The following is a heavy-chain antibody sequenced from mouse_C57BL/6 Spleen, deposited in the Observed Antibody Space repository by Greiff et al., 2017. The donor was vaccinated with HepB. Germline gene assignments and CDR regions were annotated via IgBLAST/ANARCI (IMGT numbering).Heavy chain of an antibody. J-gene: IGHJ2*01. CDR2: IYPGSGNT. D-gene: IGHD2-4*01. CDR1: GYTFTDYY. Sequence: VQVVESGAELVRPGASVKLSCKASGYTFTDYYINWVKQRPGQGLEWIARIYPGSGNTYYNEKFKGKATLTAEKSSSTAYMQLSSLTSEDSAVYFCARSISPYYFDYWGQGTTLTVSS. CDR3: ARSISPYYFDY. V-gene: IGHV1-76*01.